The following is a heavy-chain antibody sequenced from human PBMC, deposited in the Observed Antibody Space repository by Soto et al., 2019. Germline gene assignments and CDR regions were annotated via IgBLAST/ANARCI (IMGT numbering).Heavy chain of an antibody. CDR1: GLSISDSEMG. V-gene: IGHV2-26*01. CDR2: IDLSGEK. Sequence: QVTLKESGPVLVKPTETLTLRCTVSGLSISDSEMGVSWIRQPPGKALEWLAHIDLSGEKSYRTFLKSRLTISKDTDKSQIVRIMTNMAPADTGTYYCARRHLAVAVSPWFDPWGQGILVTASS. J-gene: IGHJ5*02. D-gene: IGHD6-19*01. CDR3: ARRHLAVAVSPWFDP.